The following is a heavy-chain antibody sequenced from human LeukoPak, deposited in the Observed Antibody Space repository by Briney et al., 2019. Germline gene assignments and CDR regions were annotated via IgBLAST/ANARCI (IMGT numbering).Heavy chain of an antibody. CDR1: GGSISSSNYY. CDR2: IYYSGST. J-gene: IGHJ1*01. CDR3: ARSYCSSTSCYAGGYFQH. D-gene: IGHD2-2*01. Sequence: PSETLSLTCTVSGGSISSSNYYWGWIRPPPGKGLEWIGNIYYSGSTYYNPSLKSRVTISVDTSKNQFSLRLSSVTAADTAVYYCARSYCSSTSCYAGGYFQHWGQGTLVTVSS. V-gene: IGHV4-39*01.